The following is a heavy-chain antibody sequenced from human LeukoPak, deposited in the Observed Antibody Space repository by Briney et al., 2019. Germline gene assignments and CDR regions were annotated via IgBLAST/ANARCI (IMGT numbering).Heavy chain of an antibody. CDR3: ASLSLRWSDY. D-gene: IGHD4-23*01. CDR2: ISSSSSTI. Sequence: GGSLRLSCAASGFTVSSNYMNWVRQAPGKGLEWVSYISSSSSTIYYADSVKGRFTISRDNAKNSLYLQMNSLRAEDTAVYYSASLSLRWSDYWGQGTLVTVSS. J-gene: IGHJ4*02. CDR1: GFTVSSNY. V-gene: IGHV3-48*04.